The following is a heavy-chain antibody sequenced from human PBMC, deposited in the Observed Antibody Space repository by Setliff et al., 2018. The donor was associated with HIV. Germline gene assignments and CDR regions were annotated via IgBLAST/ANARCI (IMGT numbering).Heavy chain of an antibody. J-gene: IGHJ4*02. CDR3: TMGHYRSSSG. Sequence: GGSLRLSCAASGSSIGGQWMNWVRQAPGKGLEWVANINGDGSEKYNVDSVKGRFTVSRDNAKNSLFLQMNSLTAEDTAVYHCTMGHYRSSSGWGQGTLVAVSS. CDR2: INGDGSEK. CDR1: GSSIGGQW. D-gene: IGHD6-6*01. V-gene: IGHV3-7*03.